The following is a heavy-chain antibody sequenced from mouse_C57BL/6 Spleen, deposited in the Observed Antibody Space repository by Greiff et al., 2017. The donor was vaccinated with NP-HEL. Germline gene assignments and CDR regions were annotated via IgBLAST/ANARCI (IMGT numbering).Heavy chain of an antibody. CDR2: INPNNGGT. CDR1: GYTFTDYY. Sequence: EVQLQQSGPELVKPGASVKISCKASGYTFTDYYMNWVKQSHGKSLEWIGDINPNNGGTSYNQKFKGKATLTVDKSSSTAYMELRSLTSEDSAGYYCAKGGFMDYWGQGTSVTVSS. J-gene: IGHJ4*01. CDR3: AKGGFMDY. V-gene: IGHV1-26*01.